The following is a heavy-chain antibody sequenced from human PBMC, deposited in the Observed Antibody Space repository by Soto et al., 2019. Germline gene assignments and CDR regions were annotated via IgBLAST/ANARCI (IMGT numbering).Heavy chain of an antibody. CDR3: ALVVAAYDGPHFDY. J-gene: IGHJ4*02. V-gene: IGHV4-34*01. D-gene: IGHD2-15*01. CDR2: INHSGST. Sequence: QVQLQQWGAGLLKPSETLSLTCAVYGGSFSGYYWSWIRQPPGKGLEWIGEINHSGSTNYNPSLKSRATISVDTSKNQFSLKLSSVTAADTAVYYCALVVAAYDGPHFDYWGQGTLVTVSS. CDR1: GGSFSGYY.